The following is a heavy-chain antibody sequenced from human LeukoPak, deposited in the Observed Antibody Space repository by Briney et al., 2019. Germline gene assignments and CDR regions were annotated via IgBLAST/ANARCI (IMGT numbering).Heavy chain of an antibody. CDR2: ISSSSSTT. CDR3: ARVGAYYYYGLDV. Sequence: GGSLRLSCAASGFTFNTYAIHWVRQAPGKGLEWVSYISSSSSTTYYADSVKGRFTISRDSAKNSLYLQMNSLRAEDTAVYYCARVGAYYYYGLDVWGQGTTVTVSS. CDR1: GFTFNTYA. J-gene: IGHJ6*02. D-gene: IGHD1-26*01. V-gene: IGHV3-48*04.